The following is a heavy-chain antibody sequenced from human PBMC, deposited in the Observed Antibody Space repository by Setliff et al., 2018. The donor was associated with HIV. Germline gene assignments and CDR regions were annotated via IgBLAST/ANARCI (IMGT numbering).Heavy chain of an antibody. V-gene: IGHV4-31*03. J-gene: IGHJ6*03. D-gene: IGHD3-3*01. CDR2: IYYSGIT. CDR3: ARATYTLQFLKWSPDSSLYYYYMDV. CDR1: GGSVSSGDYY. Sequence: PSETLSLTCTVSGGSVSSGDYYWSWIRQHPGKDLEWIAYIYYSGITYYNPSLRSRVTISMDTSKNQFSLKLSSVTAADTAVYYCARATYTLQFLKWSPDSSLYYYYMDVWGKGTTVTVSS.